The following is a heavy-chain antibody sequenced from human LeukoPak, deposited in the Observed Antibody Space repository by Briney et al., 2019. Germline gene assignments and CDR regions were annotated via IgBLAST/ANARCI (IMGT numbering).Heavy chain of an antibody. CDR2: IDIDT. CDR1: GLTFSSFW. D-gene: IGHD6-13*01. Sequence: GGSLRLSCAASGLTFSSFWMHWVRQAPGKGLVWVSRIDIDTTYADSVKGRFTISRDNAKNTLYLQMNSLRAEDTAVYYCAGHHQAYSRTYWGQGTLVTVSS. J-gene: IGHJ4*02. CDR3: AGHHQAYSRTY. V-gene: IGHV3-74*01.